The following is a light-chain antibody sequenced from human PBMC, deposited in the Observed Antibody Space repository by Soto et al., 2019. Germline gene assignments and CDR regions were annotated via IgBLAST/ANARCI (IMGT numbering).Light chain of an antibody. V-gene: IGKV1-5*01. J-gene: IGKJ1*01. CDR2: DAS. Sequence: GDRVTITCRASQSISSWLAWYQHKPGKAPKLLIYDASSLESGVPSRFSGSGSGTEFTLTISSLQTDDFATYYCQQYNSYSWTFGQGTKVEIK. CDR3: QQYNSYSWT. CDR1: QSISSW.